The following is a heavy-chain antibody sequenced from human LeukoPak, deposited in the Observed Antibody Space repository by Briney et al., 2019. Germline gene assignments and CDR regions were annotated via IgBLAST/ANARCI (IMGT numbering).Heavy chain of an antibody. CDR1: GFTFSSYD. Sequence: GGSLRLSCAASGFTFSSYDMNWVRQAPGKGLEWVSAISGSGGSTYYADSVKGRFTISRDNSKNTLYLQMNSLRAEDTAVYYCATGYCSSTSCYSAIDYWGQGTLVTVSS. V-gene: IGHV3-23*01. CDR2: ISGSGGST. D-gene: IGHD2-2*01. J-gene: IGHJ4*02. CDR3: ATGYCSSTSCYSAIDY.